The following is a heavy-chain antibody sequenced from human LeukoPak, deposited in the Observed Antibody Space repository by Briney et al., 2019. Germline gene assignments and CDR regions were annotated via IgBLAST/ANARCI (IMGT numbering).Heavy chain of an antibody. J-gene: IGHJ4*02. Sequence: ASVTVSFRASGYTFTSHDINWVRQATGQGLEWMGWTNPKSGNTGYAQKFQGRVTMTRDTSISTAYMELSSLRSEDTAVYYCARVTGSIDYWGQGTLVTVSS. CDR1: GYTFTSHD. CDR3: ARVTGSIDY. CDR2: TNPKSGNT. D-gene: IGHD1-26*01. V-gene: IGHV1-8*01.